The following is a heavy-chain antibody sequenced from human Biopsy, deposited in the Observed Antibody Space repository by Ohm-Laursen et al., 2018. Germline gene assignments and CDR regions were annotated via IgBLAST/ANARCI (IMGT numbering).Heavy chain of an antibody. J-gene: IGHJ4*02. D-gene: IGHD1-1*01. CDR2: FAPENGKT. CDR3: AADINVWNVNY. V-gene: IGHV1-24*01. CDR1: GYTLTALS. Sequence: ASVKVSCKLSGYTLTALSMHWVRQAPGRGLEWMGGFAPENGKTIYAQKFQGRVTMTEDTSTDTAYMELSSLRSEDTAVYYCAADINVWNVNYWGQGTQVTVSS.